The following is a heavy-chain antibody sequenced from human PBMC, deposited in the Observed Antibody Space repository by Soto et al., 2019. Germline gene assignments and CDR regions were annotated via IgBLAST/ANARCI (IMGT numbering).Heavy chain of an antibody. J-gene: IGHJ6*02. CDR2: ISGSGGST. D-gene: IGHD5-12*01. CDR3: AKDLGDGYNYYYYYGMDV. V-gene: IGHV3-23*01. CDR1: GFTFSSYA. Sequence: GSLRLSCAASGFTFSSYAMSWVRPAPGKGLEWVSAISGSGGSTYYADSVKGRFTISRDNSKNTLYLQMNSLRAEDTAVYYCAKDLGDGYNYYYYYGMDVWGQGTTVTVSS.